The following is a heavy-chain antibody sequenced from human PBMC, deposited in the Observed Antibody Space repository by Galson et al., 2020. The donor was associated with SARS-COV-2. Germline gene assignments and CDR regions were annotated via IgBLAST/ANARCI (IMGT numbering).Heavy chain of an antibody. V-gene: IGHV3-30*18. CDR3: AKGLLPFISPYYNGMDA. Sequence: GGSLRLSCAVSGFTFSSYGMNWVRQAPGKGLEWVAVISYDGSKKYYADFGKGRFTISRDNSKNPLYLQMNSLRAEDTAVYYWAKGLLPFISPYYNGMDAWGQGTTVTVSS. J-gene: IGHJ6*02. CDR1: GFTFSSYG. CDR2: ISYDGSKK. D-gene: IGHD3-3*01.